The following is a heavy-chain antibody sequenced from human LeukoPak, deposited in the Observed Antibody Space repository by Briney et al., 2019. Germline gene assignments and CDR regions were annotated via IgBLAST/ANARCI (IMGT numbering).Heavy chain of an antibody. V-gene: IGHV4-59*12. CDR1: GGSISSYF. CDR3: ARPAYCGANCYYYFDH. D-gene: IGHD2-21*02. Sequence: SETLSLTCTVSGGSISSYFWYWIRQPPGKGLELIGYIHSSGSTNYNPSLKTRVTISVDTSKNQFSLNLSSVTAADTAVYYCARPAYCGANCYYYFDHWGQGTLVTVSS. CDR2: IHSSGST. J-gene: IGHJ4*02.